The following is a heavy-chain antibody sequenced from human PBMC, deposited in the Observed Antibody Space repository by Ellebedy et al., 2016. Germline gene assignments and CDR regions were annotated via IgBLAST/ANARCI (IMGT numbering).Heavy chain of an antibody. CDR2: SHSNGLT. CDR1: GGSINGEY. V-gene: IGHV4-59*01. Sequence: SETLSLTCTVSGGSINGEYWGWIRQPPGKGLEWIGFSHSNGLTKYSASLESRVTISVDVFKNHFSLRLTSLTAADAAVYYCARERGRDGGLDYWGRGKLVTVST. J-gene: IGHJ4*02. CDR3: ARERGRDGGLDY. D-gene: IGHD5-24*01.